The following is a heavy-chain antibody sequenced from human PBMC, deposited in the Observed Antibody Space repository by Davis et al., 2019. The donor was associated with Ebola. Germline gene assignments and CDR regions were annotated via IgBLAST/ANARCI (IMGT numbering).Heavy chain of an antibody. Sequence: GESLKISCAASGFNFDDYGMIWVRQAPGKGLVWVSRINSDGSSTSYADSVKGRFTISRDNAKNTLYLQMNSLRAEDTAVYYCGGYYWGQGTLVTVSS. J-gene: IGHJ4*02. V-gene: IGHV3-74*01. CDR3: GGYY. CDR1: GFNFDDYG. CDR2: INSDGSST. D-gene: IGHD3-16*01.